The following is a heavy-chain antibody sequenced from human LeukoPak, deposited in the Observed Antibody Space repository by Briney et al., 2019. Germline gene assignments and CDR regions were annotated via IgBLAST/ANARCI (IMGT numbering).Heavy chain of an antibody. CDR1: GYTFTSYA. Sequence: ASVKVSCKASGYTFTSYAMHWVRQAPGQRLEWMGWINAGNGNTKYSQKFQGRVTITRDTSASTAYMELISLRSEDTAVYYCARDTPIAAAEGNAFDIWGQGTMVTVSS. V-gene: IGHV1-3*01. CDR2: INAGNGNT. D-gene: IGHD6-13*01. J-gene: IGHJ3*02. CDR3: ARDTPIAAAEGNAFDI.